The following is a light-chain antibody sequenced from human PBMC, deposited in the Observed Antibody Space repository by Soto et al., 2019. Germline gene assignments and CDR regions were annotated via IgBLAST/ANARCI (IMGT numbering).Light chain of an antibody. CDR2: GNS. CDR3: QYYDSSLSWV. Sequence: QSVLTQPPSVSGAPGQRVTISCTGSSSNIGAGYDVHWYQQLPGTAPKLLIYGNSNRPSVVPGRFSGSKSGTASSLANTVQQAEDEAYYYCQYYDSSLSWVFGGGTKVTVL. J-gene: IGLJ2*01. CDR1: SSNIGAGYD. V-gene: IGLV1-40*01.